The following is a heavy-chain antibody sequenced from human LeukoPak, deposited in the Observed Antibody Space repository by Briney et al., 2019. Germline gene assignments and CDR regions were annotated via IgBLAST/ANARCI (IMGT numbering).Heavy chain of an antibody. Sequence: SETLSLTCAVYGGSFSGYVWNWIRQSPGKGLEWIGEINHRGSTDYNPSLESRVTISVDTSKNQFSLKLSSVTAADTAVYYCARLYYYGSGTPHGMDVWGQGTTVTVSS. CDR3: ARLYYYGSGTPHGMDV. CDR1: GGSFSGYV. J-gene: IGHJ6*02. CDR2: INHRGST. V-gene: IGHV4-34*01. D-gene: IGHD3-10*01.